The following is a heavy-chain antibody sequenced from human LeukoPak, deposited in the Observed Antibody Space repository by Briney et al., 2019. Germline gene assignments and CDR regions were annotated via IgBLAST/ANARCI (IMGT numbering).Heavy chain of an antibody. V-gene: IGHV3-21*01. J-gene: IGHJ4*02. D-gene: IGHD3-10*01. CDR3: ARDLSGSYPDFDY. CDR2: ISSSSSYI. Sequence: GSLRLSCAASGFTFISYSMNWVRQAPGKGLEWVSSISSSSSYIYYADSVKGRFTISRDNAKNSLYLQMNSLRAEDTAVYYCARDLSGSYPDFDYWGQGTLVTVSS. CDR1: GFTFISYS.